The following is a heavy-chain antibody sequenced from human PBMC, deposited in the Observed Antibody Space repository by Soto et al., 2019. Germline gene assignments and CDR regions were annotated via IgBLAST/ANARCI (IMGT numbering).Heavy chain of an antibody. CDR3: AKGELSYYYDSSGYYRKRYRYNWFDP. D-gene: IGHD3-22*01. Sequence: GGSLRLSCAASGFTFSSYAMSWVRQAPGKGLEWVSAISGSGGSTYYADSVKGRFTISRDNSKNTLYLQMNSLGAEDTAVYYCAKGELSYYYDSSGYYRKRYRYNWFDPWGQGTLVTVSS. V-gene: IGHV3-23*01. J-gene: IGHJ5*02. CDR1: GFTFSSYA. CDR2: ISGSGGST.